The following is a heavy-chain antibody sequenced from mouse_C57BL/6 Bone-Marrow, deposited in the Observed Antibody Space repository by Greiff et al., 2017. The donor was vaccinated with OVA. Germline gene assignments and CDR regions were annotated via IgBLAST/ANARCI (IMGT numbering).Heavy chain of an antibody. CDR1: GFTFSSYG. D-gene: IGHD1-1*01. J-gene: IGHJ2*01. CDR2: ISSGGSYT. Sequence: VQLQQSGGDLVKPGGSLKLSCAASGFTFSSYGMSWVRQTPDKRLEWVATISSGGSYTYYPDSVKGRFTISRDNAKNTLYLQMSSLKSEDTAMYYCARHGDYGSFFDSWGQGTTLTVSS. V-gene: IGHV5-6*01. CDR3: ARHGDYGSFFDS.